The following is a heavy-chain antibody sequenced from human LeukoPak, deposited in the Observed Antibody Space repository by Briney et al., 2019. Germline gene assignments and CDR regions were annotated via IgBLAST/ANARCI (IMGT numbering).Heavy chain of an antibody. J-gene: IGHJ4*02. CDR1: GFTFSSYV. CDR3: ARDGDILTGYYSWFDY. Sequence: GRSLRLSCAASGFTFSSYVMHWVRQAPGKGLEWVAVIWYDGSNKYYADSVKGRFTISRDNSKNTLYVQMNSLRAEDTAVYYCARDGDILTGYYSWFDYWGQGTLVTVSS. V-gene: IGHV3-33*01. CDR2: IWYDGSNK. D-gene: IGHD3-9*01.